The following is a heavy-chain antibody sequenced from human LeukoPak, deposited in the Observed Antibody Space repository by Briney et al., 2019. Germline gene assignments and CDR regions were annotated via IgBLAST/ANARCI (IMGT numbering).Heavy chain of an antibody. D-gene: IGHD1-26*01. V-gene: IGHV3-53*01. CDR1: GFIFDDYA. CDR3: ARIKSGIDF. J-gene: IGHJ6*02. Sequence: GGSLRLSCAASGFIFDDYAMHWVRQAPGRGLEWVSVIYSGGNTYYADSVKGRFTISRDNSKNTLYLQMNSLRAEDTAVYYCARIKSGIDFWGQGTTVTVSS. CDR2: IYSGGNT.